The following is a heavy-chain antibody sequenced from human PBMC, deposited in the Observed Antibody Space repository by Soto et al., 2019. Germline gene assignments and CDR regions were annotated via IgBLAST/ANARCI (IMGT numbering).Heavy chain of an antibody. CDR2: INSCGSTI. J-gene: IGHJ4*02. CDR3: AREGTNTYYYGSGSYYNTKFDY. CDR1: GFTFSDYY. D-gene: IGHD3-10*01. V-gene: IGHV3-11*04. Sequence: LRLSFAASGFTFSDYYMSWIRQSPGKGLEWVSYINSCGSTIYYADSVKGRFTISRDNAEKSLSLQMNSLRAEDTAVYYCAREGTNTYYYGSGSYYNTKFDYWGQGTLVTVSS.